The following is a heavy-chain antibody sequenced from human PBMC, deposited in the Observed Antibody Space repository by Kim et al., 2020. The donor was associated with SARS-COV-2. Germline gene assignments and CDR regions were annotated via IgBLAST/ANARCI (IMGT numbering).Heavy chain of an antibody. D-gene: IGHD6-19*01. Sequence: SETLSLTCTVSGGSISSYYWSWIRQPPGKGLEWIGYIYYSGSTNYNPSLKSRVTISVDTSKNQFSLKLSSVTAADTAVYYCARGGLGIAVAGVDYWGQGTLVTVSS. CDR1: GGSISSYY. CDR3: ARGGLGIAVAGVDY. J-gene: IGHJ4*02. CDR2: IYYSGST. V-gene: IGHV4-59*13.